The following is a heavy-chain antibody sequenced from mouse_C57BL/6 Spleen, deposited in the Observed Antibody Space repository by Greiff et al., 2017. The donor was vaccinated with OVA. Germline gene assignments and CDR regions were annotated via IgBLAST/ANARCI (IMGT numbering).Heavy chain of an antibody. D-gene: IGHD3-1*01. CDR1: GYTFTSYG. CDR3: AGGGYPFAY. J-gene: IGHJ3*01. CDR2: IYPRSGNT. V-gene: IGHV1-81*01. Sequence: QVQLKESGAELARPGASVKLSCKASGYTFTSYGISWVKQRTGQGLEWIGEIYPRSGNTYYNEKFKGKATLTADKSSSTAYMELRSLTSEDSAVYFCAGGGYPFAYWGQGTLVTVSA.